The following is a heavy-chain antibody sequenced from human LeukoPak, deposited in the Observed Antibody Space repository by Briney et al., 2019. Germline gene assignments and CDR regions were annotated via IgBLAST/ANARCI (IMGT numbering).Heavy chain of an antibody. V-gene: IGHV3-7*05. D-gene: IGHD3-3*01. Sequence: GGSLRLSCAASGFAFSSYWMNWVRQAPGKGLEWVANIKPDGSEKWYVDSVKGRFTISRDNGKNSLNLQLNSLRAEDTAVYYCARDFSAFDIWGQGTMVTVSS. CDR1: GFAFSSYW. J-gene: IGHJ3*02. CDR3: ARDFSAFDI. CDR2: IKPDGSEK.